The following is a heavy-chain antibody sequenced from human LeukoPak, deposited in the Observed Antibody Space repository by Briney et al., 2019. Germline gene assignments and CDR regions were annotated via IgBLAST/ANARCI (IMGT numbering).Heavy chain of an antibody. CDR2: INHSGST. CDR1: GGSFSGYY. D-gene: IGHD6-19*01. Sequence: SETLSLTCAVYGGSFSGYYWSWIRQPPGKGLEWIGEINHSGSTNYNPSLKSRVTISVDTSKNQFSLKLSSVTAADTAVYYCARGGQQWLVPYLYYYGMDVWGQGTTVTVSS. V-gene: IGHV4-34*01. J-gene: IGHJ6*02. CDR3: ARGGQQWLVPYLYYYGMDV.